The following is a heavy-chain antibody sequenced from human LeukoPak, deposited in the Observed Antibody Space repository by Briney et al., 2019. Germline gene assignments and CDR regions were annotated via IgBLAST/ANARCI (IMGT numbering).Heavy chain of an antibody. D-gene: IGHD5-18*01. CDR3: TKEQGGYSYGHFDY. V-gene: IGHV3-23*01. CDR1: GFTISTYA. CDR2: ITGTDGST. Sequence: GGSLRLSCAASGFTISTYAMSWVRQAPGKGLEWVSGITGTDGSTYYADSVKGRFTISRDNSKNTLYLQMNSLRAEDTAVYYCTKEQGGYSYGHFDYWGQGTLVTVSS. J-gene: IGHJ4*02.